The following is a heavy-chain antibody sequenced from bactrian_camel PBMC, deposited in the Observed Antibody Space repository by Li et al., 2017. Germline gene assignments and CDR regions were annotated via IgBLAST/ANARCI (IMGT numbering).Heavy chain of an antibody. CDR3: AAVPTGSGGSWGIVFCGRGYGY. D-gene: IGHD6*01. J-gene: IGHJ6*01. CDR2: IERDRRT. Sequence: VQLVESGGGLVQPGGSLRLSCVVSGFTSSFYYMGWFRQAPGKERGGAARIERDRRTTYVDSVKGRFTISQDNTKNTVTLQMNSLKPEDTAVYYCAAVPTGSGGSWGIVFCGRGYGYWGQGTQVTVS. V-gene: IGHV3S10*01. CDR1: GFTSSFYY.